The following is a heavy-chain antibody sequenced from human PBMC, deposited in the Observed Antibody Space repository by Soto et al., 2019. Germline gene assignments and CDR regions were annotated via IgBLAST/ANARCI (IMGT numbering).Heavy chain of an antibody. J-gene: IGHJ4*02. CDR1: GYTFSSYS. CDR3: ARDNGYYDL. Sequence: PRASVKVSCKTAGYTFSSYSINWVRQAPGQGLEWMAWISTYSGNTHYAERVQGRVAVTLDKSARTAFMEMRGLTSDDTAVYFCARDNGYYDLWGQGTLVTVSS. CDR2: ISTYSGNT. V-gene: IGHV1-18*04.